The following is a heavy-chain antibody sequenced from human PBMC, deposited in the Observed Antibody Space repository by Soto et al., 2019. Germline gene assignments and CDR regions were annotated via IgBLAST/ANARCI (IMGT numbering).Heavy chain of an antibody. V-gene: IGHV4-39*01. Sequence: QLQLQESGPGLVKPSETLSLTCTVSGGSISSSSYYWGWIRQPPGKGLEGIGSIYYSGSTYYNPSLKSRVTISVDTSKNQFSLKLSSVTAADTAVYYCARLVGSGSYDPLLWFYPWGQGTLVAVSS. CDR1: GGSISSSSYY. CDR2: IYYSGST. D-gene: IGHD3-10*01. CDR3: ARLVGSGSYDPLLWFYP. J-gene: IGHJ5*02.